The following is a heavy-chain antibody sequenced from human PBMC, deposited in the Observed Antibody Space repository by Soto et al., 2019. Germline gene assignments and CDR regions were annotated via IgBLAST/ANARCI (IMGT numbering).Heavy chain of an antibody. CDR2: ISHNSSTQ. CDR1: GFTFSSYG. J-gene: IGHJ4*01. Sequence: QVQLVESGGGVVQPGRSLRLSCAASGFTFSSYGMHWVRQAPGKGLEWVAIISHNSSTQYYAHSVKGRFTISRDNSKNTLYLQMNRLRVEDTAVYYCVAYCSRTRCEVPWGQGTLVIVSS. CDR3: VAYCSRTRCEVP. D-gene: IGHD2-2*01. V-gene: IGHV3-30*03.